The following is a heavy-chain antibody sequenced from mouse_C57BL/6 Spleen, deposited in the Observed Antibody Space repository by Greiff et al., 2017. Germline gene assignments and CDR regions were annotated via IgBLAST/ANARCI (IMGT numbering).Heavy chain of an antibody. J-gene: IGHJ4*01. CDR1: GYTFTDYY. CDR3: EREGGFITTGPRDYYAMDY. Sequence: QVQLQQSGPELVKPGASVKISCKASGYTFTDYYINWVKQSPGQGLEWIGWIYPGSGNTNYNEKFKGKATLTVDTSSSPAYMQLSSLTSEDYDVYFCEREGGFITTGPRDYYAMDYWGQGTSVTVAS. CDR2: IYPGSGNT. V-gene: IGHV1-84*01. D-gene: IGHD1-1*01.